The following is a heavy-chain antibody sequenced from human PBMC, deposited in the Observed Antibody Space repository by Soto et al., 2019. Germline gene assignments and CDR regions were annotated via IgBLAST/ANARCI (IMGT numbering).Heavy chain of an antibody. CDR2: INHSGST. D-gene: IGHD3-10*01. CDR3: ARGLFSGTSYSGGCYFLDY. CDR1: GGSLSSYY. J-gene: IGHJ4*02. V-gene: IGHV4-34*01. Sequence: SETLSLTCTVSGGSLSSYYWTWIRQPPGTGLEWIGEINHSGSTNYNPSLKSRVTISVGTSNNEFFLDLSSVTAADTAIFYCARGLFSGTSYSGGCYFLDYGGQETLVTVSS.